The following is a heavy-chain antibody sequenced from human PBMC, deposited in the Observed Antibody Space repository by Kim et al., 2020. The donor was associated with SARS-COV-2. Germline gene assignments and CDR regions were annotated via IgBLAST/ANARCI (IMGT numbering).Heavy chain of an antibody. CDR3: VSSTSWRFDY. J-gene: IGHJ4*02. Sequence: GGSLRLSCTASGFTFSSYGMHWVRQAPGKGLEWVAVIWYDGSNKYYADSVKGRFTISRDNSKNTLYLQMNSLRAEDTAVYYCVSSTSWRFDYWGQGTLVTVSS. CDR2: IWYDGSNK. CDR1: GFTFSSYG. V-gene: IGHV3-33*01. D-gene: IGHD2-2*01.